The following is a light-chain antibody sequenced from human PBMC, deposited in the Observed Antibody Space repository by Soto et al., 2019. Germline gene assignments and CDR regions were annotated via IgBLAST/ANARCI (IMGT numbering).Light chain of an antibody. CDR1: QSITTY. V-gene: IGKV1-39*01. CDR3: QKYNSAPLT. CDR2: AAS. J-gene: IGKJ4*01. Sequence: DIQMTQSPSSLSASVGDRVGITCRASQSITTYLNWYQHKPGKAPKLLIYAASSLQSGVPSRFSGSGSGTDFTLTISSLQPEDVATYYCQKYNSAPLTFGGGTKVDI.